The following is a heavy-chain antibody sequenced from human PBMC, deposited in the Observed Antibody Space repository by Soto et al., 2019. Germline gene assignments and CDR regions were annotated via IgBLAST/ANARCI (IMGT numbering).Heavy chain of an antibody. CDR3: ARDRDGTVSAYFVY. CDR1: GYTFTSYG. J-gene: IGHJ4*02. V-gene: IGHV1-18*01. D-gene: IGHD1-7*01. CDR2: ISAYNGNT. Sequence: ASVKVSCKASGYTFTSYGISWVRQAPGQGLEWMGWISAYNGNTNYAQKLQGRVTMTTDTSTSTAYMELRSLRSDDTAVYYCARDRDGTVSAYFVYWGQGTLGTVSS.